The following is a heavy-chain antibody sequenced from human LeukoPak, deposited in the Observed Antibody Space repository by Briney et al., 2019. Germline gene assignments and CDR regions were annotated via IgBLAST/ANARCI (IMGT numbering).Heavy chain of an antibody. CDR1: GYTFTSYD. Sequence: GASVKVSCKASGYTFTSYDINWVRQAPGQGLEWMGWINPNSGGTNYAQKFQGRVTMTRDTSISTAYMELSRLRSDDTAVYYCARTNYYDSSGYYDYWGQGTLVTVSS. CDR2: INPNSGGT. CDR3: ARTNYYDSSGYYDY. D-gene: IGHD3-22*01. V-gene: IGHV1-2*02. J-gene: IGHJ4*02.